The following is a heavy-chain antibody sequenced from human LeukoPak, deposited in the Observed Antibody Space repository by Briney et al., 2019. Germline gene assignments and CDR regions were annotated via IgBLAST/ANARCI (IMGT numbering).Heavy chain of an antibody. CDR2: IYSGGST. J-gene: IGHJ4*02. V-gene: IGHV3-53*04. Sequence: GGSLRLSCEASGFTFSSYAMSWVRQAPGKGLEWVSVIYSGGSTYYADSVKGRFTISRHNSKNTLYLQMNSLRAEDTAVYYCARGVGDFDYWGQGTLVTVSS. D-gene: IGHD2-2*01. CDR1: GFTFSSYA. CDR3: ARGVGDFDY.